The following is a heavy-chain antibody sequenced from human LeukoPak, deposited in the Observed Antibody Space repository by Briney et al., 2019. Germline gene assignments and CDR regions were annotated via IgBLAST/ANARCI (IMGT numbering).Heavy chain of an antibody. J-gene: IGHJ4*02. CDR1: GFTFSGYY. D-gene: IGHD3-22*01. V-gene: IGHV3-11*01. CDR3: ARDYYYDSSGYYPYYDY. CDR2: ISSSGSTI. Sequence: GGSLRLSCAASGFTFSGYYMSWIRQAPGKGLEWVSYISSSGSTIYYADSVKGRFTISRDNAKNSLYLQMNSLRAEDTAVYYCARDYYYDSSGYYPYYDYWGQGTLVTVSS.